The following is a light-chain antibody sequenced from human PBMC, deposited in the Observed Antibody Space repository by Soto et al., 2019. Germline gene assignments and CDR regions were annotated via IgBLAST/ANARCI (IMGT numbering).Light chain of an antibody. CDR2: DAF. J-gene: IGKJ5*01. CDR3: QQRIRWPIT. CDR1: QCVATY. Sequence: EIVLTQSPATLSLSPGERATLSCRASQCVATYVAWYQQKPGQAPRLLIYDAFNRATGTPARFSGSGSGTDFTLTISSLEPADSAVYYCQQRIRWPITFGQGTRLEIK. V-gene: IGKV3-11*01.